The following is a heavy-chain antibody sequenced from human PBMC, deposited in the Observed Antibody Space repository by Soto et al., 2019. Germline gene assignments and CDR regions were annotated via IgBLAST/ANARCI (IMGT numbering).Heavy chain of an antibody. Sequence: ETLSLTCVVSGTSISSSYWWTWVRQAPGKGLEWVSYISSSSSTIYYADSVKGRFTFSRDNSKNTLYLQKNSLRAEDTAVYYCAKDLKYCSSSSCYGNDAFDIWGQGTMVT. V-gene: IGHV3-48*01. CDR2: ISSSSSTI. D-gene: IGHD2-2*01. CDR1: GTSISSSY. CDR3: AKDLKYCSSSSCYGNDAFDI. J-gene: IGHJ3*02.